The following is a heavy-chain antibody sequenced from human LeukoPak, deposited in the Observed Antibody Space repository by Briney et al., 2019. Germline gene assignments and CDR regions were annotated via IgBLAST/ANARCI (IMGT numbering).Heavy chain of an antibody. CDR1: GYTFTSYY. CDR2: INPSGGST. J-gene: IGHJ4*02. CDR3: ARADETYYYGSGSYYTGPFDY. Sequence: ASVKVSCKASGYTFTSYYMHWVRQAPGQGLEWMGIINPSGGSTSYAQKFQGRVTMTRDTSTSTVYMELSSLRSEDTAVYYCARADETYYYGSGSYYTGPFDYWGQGTLVTVSS. V-gene: IGHV1-46*01. D-gene: IGHD3-10*01.